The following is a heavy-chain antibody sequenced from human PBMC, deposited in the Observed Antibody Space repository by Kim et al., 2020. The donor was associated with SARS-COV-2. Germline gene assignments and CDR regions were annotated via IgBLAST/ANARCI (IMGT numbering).Heavy chain of an antibody. V-gene: IGHV3-23*01. CDR3: ATHPGSSPSHEFDY. J-gene: IGHJ4*02. CDR2: ISSTGGST. Sequence: GGSLRLSCAASGFKFNNFAMSWVRQAPGKGLEWVSGISSTGGSTYEADSAKGRFTISRDNSKDTVHLQMTSLRAEDTAVYWCATHPGSSPSHEFDYWGQGALVTVSS. CDR1: GFKFNNFA. D-gene: IGHD3-10*01.